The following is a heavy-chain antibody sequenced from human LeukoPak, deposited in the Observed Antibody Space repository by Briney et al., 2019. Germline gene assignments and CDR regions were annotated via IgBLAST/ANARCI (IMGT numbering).Heavy chain of an antibody. CDR3: TRGGWELPEHFDY. Sequence: PGGSLRLSCAASGFTFSSYAMHLVRQAPGKGLEYVSGISSNGGSTFYANSVKGRFTISRDNSKNTLYLQMGSLRAEDMALYYCTRGGWELPEHFDYWGQGTLVTVSS. CDR2: ISSNGGST. CDR1: GFTFSSYA. V-gene: IGHV3-64*01. D-gene: IGHD1-26*01. J-gene: IGHJ4*02.